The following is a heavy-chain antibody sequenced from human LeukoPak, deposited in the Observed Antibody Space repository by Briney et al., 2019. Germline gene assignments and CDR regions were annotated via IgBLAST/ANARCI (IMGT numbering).Heavy chain of an antibody. V-gene: IGHV3-21*01. CDR1: GFTFSSYS. CDR2: ISSSSSYI. D-gene: IGHD5-24*01. Sequence: GGSLRLSCAASGFTFSSYSMNWVRQAPGKGLEWVSSISSSSSYIYYADSVKGRFTISRDNAKNSLYLQMNSLRAEDTAVCYCASSESRDGYDFDYWGQGTLVTVSS. CDR3: ASSESRDGYDFDY. J-gene: IGHJ4*02.